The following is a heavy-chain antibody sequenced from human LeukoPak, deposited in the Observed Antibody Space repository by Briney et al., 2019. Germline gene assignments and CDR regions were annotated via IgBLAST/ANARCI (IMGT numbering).Heavy chain of an antibody. CDR2: SHYTGST. Sequence: SETLSLTCNVSGGSISSSHYYWGWIRQPPGKGLEWIGVSHYTGSTYYNPSLKSRVTISVDTSKNQFSLKLSSVTAADTAVYYCARSGSGYLRYYFDYWGQGTLVTVSS. V-gene: IGHV4-39*07. J-gene: IGHJ4*02. D-gene: IGHD5-12*01. CDR3: ARSGSGYLRYYFDY. CDR1: GGSISSSHYY.